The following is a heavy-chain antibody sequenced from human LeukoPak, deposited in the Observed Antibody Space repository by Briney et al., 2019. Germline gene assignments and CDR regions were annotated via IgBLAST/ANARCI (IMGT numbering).Heavy chain of an antibody. J-gene: IGHJ6*02. V-gene: IGHV3-30-3*01. D-gene: IGHD1-1*01. CDR2: ISYDGSNK. CDR3: ARELDWNDDVYCYYGMDV. Sequence: GGSLRLSCAASGFTFSSYAMHWVRQAPGKGLEWVAVISYDGSNKYYADSVKGRFTISRDNSKNALYLLMNSLRAEDTAVYYCARELDWNDDVYCYYGMDVWGQGTTVTVSS. CDR1: GFTFSSYA.